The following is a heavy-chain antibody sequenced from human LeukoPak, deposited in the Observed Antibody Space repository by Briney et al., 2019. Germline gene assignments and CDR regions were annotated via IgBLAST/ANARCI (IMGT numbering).Heavy chain of an antibody. CDR3: AKPASGSWYFDY. Sequence: GGSLRLSCEGSGFTFSDAWMNWVRQAPGKGLEWVSAISGSGGSTYYADSVKGRFTISRDNSKNTLYLQMNSLRAEDTAVYYCAKPASGSWYFDYWGQGTLVTVSS. J-gene: IGHJ4*02. V-gene: IGHV3-23*01. D-gene: IGHD6-13*01. CDR1: GFTFSDAW. CDR2: ISGSGGST.